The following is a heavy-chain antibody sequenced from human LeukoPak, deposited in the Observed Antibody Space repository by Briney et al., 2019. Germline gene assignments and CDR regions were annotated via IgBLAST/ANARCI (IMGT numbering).Heavy chain of an antibody. J-gene: IGHJ4*02. Sequence: GGSLRLSCAASGFTLSSYSMNWVRQAPGKGLEWVSSISSSSSYIYYADSLKGRFTISRDNSKNTVHLQMDSLRAEDSAVYYCAKNGGYSYGLYYFDYWGQGTLVTVSS. V-gene: IGHV3-21*04. CDR3: AKNGGYSYGLYYFDY. CDR1: GFTLSSYS. CDR2: ISSSSSYI. D-gene: IGHD5-18*01.